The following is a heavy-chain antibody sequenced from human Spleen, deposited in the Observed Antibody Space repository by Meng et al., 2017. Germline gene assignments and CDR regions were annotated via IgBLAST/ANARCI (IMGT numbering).Heavy chain of an antibody. J-gene: IGHJ6*02. CDR3: ARAVAGTYYYYYGMDV. D-gene: IGHD6-19*01. CDR2: ISSSGSTI. V-gene: IGHV3-48*03. Sequence: GGSLRLSCAGSGFTFSNYWMNWVRQAPGKGLEWVSYISSSGSTIYYADSVKGRFTISRDNAKNSLYLQMNSLRAEDTAVYYCARAVAGTYYYYYGMDVWGQGTTVTVSS. CDR1: GFTFSNYW.